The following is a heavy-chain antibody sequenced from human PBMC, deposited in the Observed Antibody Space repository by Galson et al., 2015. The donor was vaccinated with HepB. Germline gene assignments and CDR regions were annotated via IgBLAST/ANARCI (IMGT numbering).Heavy chain of an antibody. Sequence: SLRLSCAASGFTFTNYYMSWIRQAPGKGLEWVSYISGSGSTTIFYADSVKGRFTISRDNAKNSLYLQMTSLRAEDTAVYYCARATLCWFDPWGQGTLVTVSS. V-gene: IGHV3-11*01. CDR2: ISGSGSTTI. D-gene: IGHD2-21*01. J-gene: IGHJ5*02. CDR1: GFTFTNYY. CDR3: ARATLCWFDP.